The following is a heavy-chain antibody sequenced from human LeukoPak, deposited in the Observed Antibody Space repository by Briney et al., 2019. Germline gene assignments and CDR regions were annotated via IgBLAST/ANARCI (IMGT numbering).Heavy chain of an antibody. V-gene: IGHV1-2*02. Sequence: VASVKVSCKASGYTFTSYDINWVRQATGQGLEWMGWINPNSGGTNYAQKFQGRVTMTRDTSISTAHMELTSLRSDDTAVYYCATEQFGDRDYWGQGTLVTVSS. J-gene: IGHJ4*02. CDR3: ATEQFGDRDY. CDR1: GYTFTSYD. D-gene: IGHD3-10*01. CDR2: INPNSGGT.